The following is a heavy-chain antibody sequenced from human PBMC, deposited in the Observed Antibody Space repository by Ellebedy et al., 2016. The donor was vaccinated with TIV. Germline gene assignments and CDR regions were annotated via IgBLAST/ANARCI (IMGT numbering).Heavy chain of an antibody. CDR3: APEPEDIEVIPAA. V-gene: IGHV3-21*01. D-gene: IGHD2-2*01. CDR2: IGASDNDV. Sequence: GESLKISCAASGFVFSGFAMNWVRQAPGKGLDWVSSIGASDNDVFYTDSVKGRFAISRSNAKTSIYLQMNSLGVEDTAVYYCAPEPEDIEVIPAAWGQGTLVTVSS. J-gene: IGHJ4*02. CDR1: GFVFSGFA.